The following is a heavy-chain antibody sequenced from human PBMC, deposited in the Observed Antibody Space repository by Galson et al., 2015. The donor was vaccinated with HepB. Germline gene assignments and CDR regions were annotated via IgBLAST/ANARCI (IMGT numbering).Heavy chain of an antibody. D-gene: IGHD5-12*01. CDR1: GYSFTSYW. Sequence: QSGAEVTKPGESLKISCKGSGYSFTSYWIGWVRQMPGKALEGMGIIYTGDSDTRYSPSFTGQVTISADKCISTAYLQWSSLKASDTAMYYCAKCGYDEYYFDYWGQGTLVTVSS. CDR2: IYTGDSDT. CDR3: AKCGYDEYYFDY. J-gene: IGHJ4*02. V-gene: IGHV5-51*03.